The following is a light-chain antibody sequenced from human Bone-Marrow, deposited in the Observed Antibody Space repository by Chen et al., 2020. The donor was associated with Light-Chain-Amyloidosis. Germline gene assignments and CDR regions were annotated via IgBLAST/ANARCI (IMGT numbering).Light chain of an antibody. CDR3: SSYTITNTLV. CDR1: SRDVGGDNH. Sequence: SALTQPASVSGSPGQSITISCTGTSRDVGGDNHVSWYQQHPDKSPKLMIYEVTHRPSWVPYRFSGSKSDNTASLTISGRQTEDEADYFCSSYTITNTLVFGSGTRVTVL. V-gene: IGLV2-14*01. J-gene: IGLJ1*01. CDR2: EVT.